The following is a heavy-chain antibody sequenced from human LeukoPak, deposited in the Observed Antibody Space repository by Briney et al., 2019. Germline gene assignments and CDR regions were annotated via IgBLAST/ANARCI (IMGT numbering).Heavy chain of an antibody. CDR3: ARVWDFMYSSGWIDY. J-gene: IGHJ4*02. V-gene: IGHV4-34*01. CDR1: GGSFSGYY. D-gene: IGHD6-19*01. Sequence: SETVSLTCAVYGGSFSGYYWSWIRQPPGKGLEWIGEINHSGSTNYNPSLKSRVTISVDTSKNQFSLKLSSVTAADTAVYYCARVWDFMYSSGWIDYWGQGTLVTVSS. CDR2: INHSGST.